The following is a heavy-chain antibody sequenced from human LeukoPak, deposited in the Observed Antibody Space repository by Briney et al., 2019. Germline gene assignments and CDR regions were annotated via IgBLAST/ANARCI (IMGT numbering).Heavy chain of an antibody. CDR2: IRYDGSNK. J-gene: IGHJ4*02. CDR3: ARAAFYSEYYFDS. D-gene: IGHD3-3*02. V-gene: IGHV3-30*02. Sequence: GGSLRLSCAASGFTFSSYGMHWVRQAPGKGLEWVAFIRYDGSNKYYADSVKGRFTISRDNSKNTLYLQMNSLRAEDTAVYYCARAAFYSEYYFDSWGQGTLVTVSS. CDR1: GFTFSSYG.